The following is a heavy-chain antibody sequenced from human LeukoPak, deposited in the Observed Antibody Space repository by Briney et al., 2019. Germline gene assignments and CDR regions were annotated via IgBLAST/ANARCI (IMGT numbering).Heavy chain of an antibody. Sequence: GRSLRLSCAASVFTFTLYTMYWVRQAPGKGLEWVAVVLYDGINKYYADSVKGRFTLSRDNSKNTVSLQMNTLRADDTAVYYCVRDNYGGILDFWGQGTLVTVSS. V-gene: IGHV3-30*04. CDR3: VRDNYGGILDF. D-gene: IGHD2-21*01. CDR1: VFTFTLYT. CDR2: VLYDGINK. J-gene: IGHJ4*02.